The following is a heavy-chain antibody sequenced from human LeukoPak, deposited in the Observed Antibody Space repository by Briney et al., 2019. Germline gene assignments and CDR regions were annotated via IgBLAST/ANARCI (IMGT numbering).Heavy chain of an antibody. V-gene: IGHV3-23*01. CDR3: AKDGGLWVSAHWGDS. CDR2: ITTSDGNT. J-gene: IGHJ4*02. D-gene: IGHD7-27*01. Sequence: GGSLRLSCAASGFTFSSYTMRWVRQARGKGLEWVSTITTSDGNTYYADSVKGRFTVSRDNSKNTLFLQMNSLRAEDTAVYYCAKDGGLWVSAHWGDSWGRGTLVTVSS. CDR1: GFTFSSYT.